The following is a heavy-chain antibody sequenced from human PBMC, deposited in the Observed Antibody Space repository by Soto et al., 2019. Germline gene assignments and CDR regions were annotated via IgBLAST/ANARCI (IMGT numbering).Heavy chain of an antibody. CDR1: GGTFSSYA. CDR2: IIPIFGTA. CDR3: ARATRSITIFGVVITNWFDP. J-gene: IGHJ5*02. D-gene: IGHD3-3*01. V-gene: IGHV1-69*01. Sequence: QVQLVQSGAEVKKPGSSVKVSCKASGGTFSSYAISWVRQAPGQGLEWMGGIIPIFGTANYAQKFQGRVTITADETTSTAYMELSSLRSEDTAVYYCARATRSITIFGVVITNWFDPWGQGTLVTVSS.